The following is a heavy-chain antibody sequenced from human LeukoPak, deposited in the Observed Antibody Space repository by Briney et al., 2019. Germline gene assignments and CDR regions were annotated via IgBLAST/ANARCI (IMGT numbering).Heavy chain of an antibody. CDR1: GFAFNDYA. D-gene: IGHD5-12*01. J-gene: IGHJ4*02. CDR2: ISGDDGTT. V-gene: IGHV3-43*02. Sequence: PGGSLRLSCAASGFAFNDYAMHWVRQAPGKGLEWVSLISGDDGTTYYADSVKGRFTISRDNSKNSLYLQMNSLRTEDTALYYCAKDLSSGYVVLDYWGQGTLVTVSS. CDR3: AKDLSSGYVVLDY.